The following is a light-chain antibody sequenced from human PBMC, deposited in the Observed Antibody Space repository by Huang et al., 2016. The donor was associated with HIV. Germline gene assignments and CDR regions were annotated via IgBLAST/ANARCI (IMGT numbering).Light chain of an antibody. CDR3: HQYGSSSWT. V-gene: IGKV3-20*01. CDR1: QTVNSSD. CDR2: GTS. J-gene: IGKJ1*01. Sequence: EIVLTQSPGTLSLSPGERATRSCRARQTVNSSDLAWYRQKPGQAPRLLMYGTSSRATGVPDRFSGSGSGTDFTITISRLEPEGFTVYYCHQYGSSSWTFGQGTKVEIK.